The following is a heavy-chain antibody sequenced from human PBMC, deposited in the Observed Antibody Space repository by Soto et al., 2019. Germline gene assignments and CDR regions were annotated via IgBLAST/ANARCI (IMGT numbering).Heavy chain of an antibody. Sequence: NPSETLSLTCTVSGGSISSGGYYWSWIRQHPGKGLEWIGYIYYSGSTYYNPSLKSRVTISVDTSKNQFSLKLSSVTAEDTAVYYCARAGGYDSSAYYYYYYMDVWGKGTTVTVSS. CDR2: IYYSGST. CDR1: GGSISSGGYY. D-gene: IGHD5-12*01. J-gene: IGHJ6*03. CDR3: ARAGGYDSSAYYYYYYMDV. V-gene: IGHV4-31*03.